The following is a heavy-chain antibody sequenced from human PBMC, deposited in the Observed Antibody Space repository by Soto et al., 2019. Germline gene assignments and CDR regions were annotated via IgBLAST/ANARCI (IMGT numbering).Heavy chain of an antibody. CDR2: IWYDGSNK. D-gene: IGHD3-22*01. CDR3: ARESSGYPNWFDP. Sequence: QVQLVESGGGVVQPGRSLRLSCAASGFTFSSYGMHWVRQAPGKGLEWVAVIWYDGSNKYYADSVKGRFTISRDNSKNTLYLQMNSLRAEDTAVYYCARESSGYPNWFDPWGQGTLVTVSS. CDR1: GFTFSSYG. V-gene: IGHV3-33*01. J-gene: IGHJ5*02.